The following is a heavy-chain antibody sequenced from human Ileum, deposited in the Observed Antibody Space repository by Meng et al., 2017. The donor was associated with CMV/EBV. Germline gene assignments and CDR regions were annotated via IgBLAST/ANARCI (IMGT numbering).Heavy chain of an antibody. J-gene: IGHJ4*02. V-gene: IGHV3-66*01. D-gene: IGHD3-16*01. CDR1: GFIVSSNY. Sequence: DVSLVGSGGGLVQPGRSLVLSCAASGFIVSSNYMSWVRQAPGKGLEWVSVIYSGGITYYADSVKGRFTISRDNSKNTLFLQMNSLRAEDTAVYYCAREGAGYWGQGTLVTVSS. CDR2: IYSGGIT. CDR3: AREGAGY.